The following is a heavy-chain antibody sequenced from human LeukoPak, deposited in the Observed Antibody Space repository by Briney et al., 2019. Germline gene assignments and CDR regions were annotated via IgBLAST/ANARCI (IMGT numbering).Heavy chain of an antibody. CDR2: ISGSGDRT. J-gene: IGHJ5*02. CDR1: GFTYSNYA. V-gene: IGHV3-23*01. D-gene: IGHD3-9*01. CDR3: AKDGGYDILTTPRWFEP. Sequence: GGSLRLSCAASGFTYSNYAMNWVRQAPGKGLEWVSAISGSGDRTYYADSVKGRFTISRDNSNNTLYLQTNSLRAEDTAVYYCAKDGGYDILTTPRWFEPWGQGTLVTVSS.